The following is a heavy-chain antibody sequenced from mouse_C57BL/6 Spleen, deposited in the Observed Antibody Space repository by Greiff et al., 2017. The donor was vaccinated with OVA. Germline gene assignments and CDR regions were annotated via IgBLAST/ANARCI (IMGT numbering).Heavy chain of an antibody. CDR1: GYAFSSSW. CDR2: IYPGDGDT. J-gene: IGHJ2*01. Sequence: VQLQQSGPELVKPGASVKISCKASGYAFSSSWMNWVKQRPGKGLEWIGRIYPGDGDTNYNGKFKGKATLTADKSSSTAYMQLSSLTSEDSAVYFCARSGNYVGFDYWGKGTTLTVSS. D-gene: IGHD2-1*01. CDR3: ARSGNYVGFDY. V-gene: IGHV1-82*01.